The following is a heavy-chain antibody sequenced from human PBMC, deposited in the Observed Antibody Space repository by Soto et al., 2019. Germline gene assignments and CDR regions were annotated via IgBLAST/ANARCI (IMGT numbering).Heavy chain of an antibody. CDR2: ISAYNGNT. D-gene: IGHD2-2*01. V-gene: IGHV1-18*01. CDR3: ARDRVGYCSSTSCHRNFDY. CDR1: GYTFTSYG. J-gene: IGHJ4*02. Sequence: ASVKVSCKASGYTFTSYGISWVRQAPGQGLEWMGWISAYNGNTNYAQKLQGRVTMTTDTSTSTAYMELRSLRSDDTAVYYCARDRVGYCSSTSCHRNFDYWGQGTLVTVSS.